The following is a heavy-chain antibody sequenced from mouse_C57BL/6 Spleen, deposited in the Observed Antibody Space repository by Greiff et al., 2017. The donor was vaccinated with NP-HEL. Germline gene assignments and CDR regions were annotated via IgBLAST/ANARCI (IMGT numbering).Heavy chain of an antibody. J-gene: IGHJ2*01. Sequence: QVQLQQSGPELVKPGASVKISCKASGYAFSSSWMNWVKQRPGKGLEWIGRIYPGDGDTNYNGKFKGKATLTADKSSSTAYMQLSSLTSEDSAVYFCARTRTAQATFDYWGQGTTLTVSS. CDR2: IYPGDGDT. CDR1: GYAFSSSW. V-gene: IGHV1-82*01. D-gene: IGHD3-2*02. CDR3: ARTRTAQATFDY.